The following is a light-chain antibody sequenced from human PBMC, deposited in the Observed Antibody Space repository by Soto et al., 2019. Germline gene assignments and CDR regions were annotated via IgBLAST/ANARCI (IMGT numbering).Light chain of an antibody. CDR2: AAS. CDR1: QSISSY. J-gene: IGKJ5*01. V-gene: IGKV1-39*01. CDR3: QQGYVTPIT. Sequence: DIQMTQSPSSLSASVRDRVTITCRASQSISSYLGWYQQKPGKAPKLLIYAASSLQSGVPSRFSGRGSGTDFTLTITSLQPEDFATYFCQQGYVTPITFGQGTRLEIK.